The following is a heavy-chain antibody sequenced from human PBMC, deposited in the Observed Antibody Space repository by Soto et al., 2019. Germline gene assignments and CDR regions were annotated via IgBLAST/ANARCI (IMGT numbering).Heavy chain of an antibody. CDR2: INVGNGNT. CDR1: GYTFTTYA. V-gene: IGHV1-3*01. CDR3: ARGSITICGVDLPHAGFDM. D-gene: IGHD3-3*01. Sequence: QVQLVQSGAEVKKPGASVKVSCKTSGYTFTTYAVHWVRQAPGQRLEWVGWINVGNGNTKYSQKSQGRVTITRDTSASTGYMELSSLRSEDTAVYYCARGSITICGVDLPHAGFDMWGQGTMVTVSS. J-gene: IGHJ3*02.